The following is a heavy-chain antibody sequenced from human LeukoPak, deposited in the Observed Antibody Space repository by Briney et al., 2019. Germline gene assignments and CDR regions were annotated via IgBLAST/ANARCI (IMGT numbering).Heavy chain of an antibody. D-gene: IGHD1-26*01. CDR2: IWYGGSNK. CDR3: AKGFRTGVGPYVGYHYYMDV. V-gene: IGHV3-33*06. J-gene: IGHJ6*03. Sequence: GGSLRLSCAASGFTFSSYGMHWVRQAPGKGLEWVAVIWYGGSNKYYADSVKGRFTISRDNSYNTVSLQMNSLRDEDTGVYYCAKGFRTGVGPYVGYHYYMDVWGKGATVTVSS. CDR1: GFTFSSYG.